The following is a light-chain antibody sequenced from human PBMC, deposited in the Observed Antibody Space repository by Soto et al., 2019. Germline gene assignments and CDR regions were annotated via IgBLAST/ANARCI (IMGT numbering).Light chain of an antibody. CDR2: EVT. V-gene: IGLV2-14*01. J-gene: IGLJ1*01. Sequence: QSVLTLPASVAGSPGQSITISFTGTSSDFGGFNHVSWYQHHPGKAPKLIIYEVTYRPSGVSNRFSGSKSGYTASLTISGLQAEDEADYYCNSQTSSGIRVFGTGTKLTVL. CDR3: NSQTSSGIRV. CDR1: SSDFGGFNH.